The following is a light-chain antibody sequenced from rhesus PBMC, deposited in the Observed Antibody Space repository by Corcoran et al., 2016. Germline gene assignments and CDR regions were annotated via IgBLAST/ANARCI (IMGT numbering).Light chain of an antibody. V-gene: IGKV3-24*01. CDR3: LQHSNWPLT. CDR1: QRVSSS. Sequence: EIVMTQSPATLSLSPGERATLSCRASQRVSSSLAWYQQKPGQAPGLLIYGASSRATAIPDKFSGSGSGTDFTLPISSLEPEDVAVYYWLQHSNWPLTFSPGTKLGIK. CDR2: GAS. J-gene: IGKJ3*01.